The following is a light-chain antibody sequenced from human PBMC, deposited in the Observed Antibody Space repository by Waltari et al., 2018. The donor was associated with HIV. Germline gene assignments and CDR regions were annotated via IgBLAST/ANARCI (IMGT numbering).Light chain of an antibody. CDR3: QQFKYYGVT. V-gene: IGKV1-5*03. CDR1: QSISNW. Sequence: DIQMTQSPSTLSASVGDRVTITCRASQSISNWLAWYQQKPGKAPKLLIYKASSLESGVPSRFSGSGSGTEFTLTITSLQPDDFATYYCQQFKYYGVTFGQGTKLEIK. J-gene: IGKJ2*01. CDR2: KAS.